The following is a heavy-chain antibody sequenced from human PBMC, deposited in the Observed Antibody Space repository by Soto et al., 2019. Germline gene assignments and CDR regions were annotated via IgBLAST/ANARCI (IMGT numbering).Heavy chain of an antibody. J-gene: IGHJ4*02. Sequence: ASVKVSCKASGYTFTSYAMHWVRQAPGQRLEWMGWINAGNGNTKYSQKFQGRVTITRDTSASTAYMELSSLRSEGTAVYYCARGYSSSWYYFDYWGQGTLVTVSS. CDR1: GYTFTSYA. CDR3: ARGYSSSWYYFDY. CDR2: INAGNGNT. D-gene: IGHD6-13*01. V-gene: IGHV1-3*01.